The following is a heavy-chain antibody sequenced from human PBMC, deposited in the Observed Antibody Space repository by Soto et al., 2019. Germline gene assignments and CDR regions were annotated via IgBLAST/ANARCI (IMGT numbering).Heavy chain of an antibody. CDR2: IYYNGTT. J-gene: IGHJ6*02. CDR1: GVTVWDND. CDR3: VRPLTTGRNYGKDV. D-gene: IGHD3-22*01. Sequence: GGSLELACAASGVTVWDNDVSWVRQAPGMGLEWVSSIYYNGTTYYAESVKGRLTISSDTSKKTLSLQMGSLRVEDTAVYFCVRPLTTGRNYGKDVWGQATTVTVSS. V-gene: IGHV3-53*01.